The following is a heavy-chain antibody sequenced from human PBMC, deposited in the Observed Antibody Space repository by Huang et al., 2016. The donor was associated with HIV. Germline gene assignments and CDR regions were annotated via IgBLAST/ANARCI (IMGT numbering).Heavy chain of an antibody. CDR3: ARHSSYLSYYYRSGNPRYYFDF. CDR2: IYLSGTT. D-gene: IGHD3-10*01. CDR1: GGSISSTSYY. V-gene: IGHV4-39*01. Sequence: QLQLQESGPGLVKPSETLSLTCTVSGGSISSTSYYWGWIRQPPGKGLEWIGSIYLSGTTYDNPALESRVTITVDTSKNQFSLKLSSVTAADTAVYYCARHSSYLSYYYRSGNPRYYFDFWGQGTLVTVSS. J-gene: IGHJ4*02.